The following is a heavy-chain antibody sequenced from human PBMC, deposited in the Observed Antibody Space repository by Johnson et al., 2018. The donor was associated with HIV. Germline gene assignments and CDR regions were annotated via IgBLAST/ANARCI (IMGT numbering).Heavy chain of an antibody. J-gene: IGHJ3*02. V-gene: IGHV3-66*01. CDR3: ARASYYYGSADI. CDR2: ISSDGNT. Sequence: MLLVESGGGLVQPGGSLRLSCAASGITVSSNYMTWVRRAPGKGLEWVSVISSDGNTYYADSVKGRFSISRDNSKNTLYLQMSSLRAEDTAVYYCARASYYYGSADIWGQGTMVTVSS. D-gene: IGHD3-10*01. CDR1: GITVSSNY.